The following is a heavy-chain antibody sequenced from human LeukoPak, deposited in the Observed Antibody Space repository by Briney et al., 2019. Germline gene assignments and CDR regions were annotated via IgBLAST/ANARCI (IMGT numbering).Heavy chain of an antibody. CDR1: GGSISSGGYY. CDR2: IYYSGST. D-gene: IGHD7-27*01. J-gene: IGHJ3*02. Sequence: PSETLSLTCTVSGGSISSGGYYWSWIRQHPGKGLEWIGYIYYSGSTYYNPSLKSRVTISVDTSKNQFSLKLSSVTAADTAVYHCARDPLWGAFDIWGQGTMVTVSS. V-gene: IGHV4-31*03. CDR3: ARDPLWGAFDI.